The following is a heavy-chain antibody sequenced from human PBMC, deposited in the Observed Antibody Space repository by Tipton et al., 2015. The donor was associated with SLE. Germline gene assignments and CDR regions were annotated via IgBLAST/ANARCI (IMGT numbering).Heavy chain of an antibody. D-gene: IGHD2-15*01. J-gene: IGHJ4*02. V-gene: IGHV3-30*12. CDR3: ARDYSVLVVAAPSL. CDR1: GFTFNTHG. Sequence: SLRLSCAASGFTFNTHGMHWVRQTPGKGLEWLAYISYDGGNKNYAESVKGRFTISRDNSKNTLYLQMDSLRAEDTAVYYCARDYSVLVVAAPSLWGQGTLVTVSS. CDR2: ISYDGGNK.